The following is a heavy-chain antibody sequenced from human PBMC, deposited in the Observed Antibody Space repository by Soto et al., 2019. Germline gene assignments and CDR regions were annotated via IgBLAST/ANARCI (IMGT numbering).Heavy chain of an antibody. J-gene: IGHJ6*02. CDR2: INPSGGST. V-gene: IGHV1-46*01. D-gene: IGHD2-15*01. Sequence: ASVKVSCKPSGYTFTTDYMHWVRQAPGQGLEWMGVINPSGGSTTYAQKFQGRVTMTRDTSTSTVYMELSSLRSEDTAVYYCARDLVFCSSGSCYSAEHYSYAMDVWGQGNTVTVYS. CDR3: ARDLVFCSSGSCYSAEHYSYAMDV. CDR1: GYTFTTDY.